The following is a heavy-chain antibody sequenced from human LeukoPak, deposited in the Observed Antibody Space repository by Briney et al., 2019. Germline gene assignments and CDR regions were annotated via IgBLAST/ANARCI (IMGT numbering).Heavy chain of an antibody. CDR2: IKQDGSEK. Sequence: GGSLRLSCAASGFTFSSYWMSWVRQAPGKELEWVANIKQDGSEKYYVDSVKGRFTISRDNAKNSLYLQMNSLRAEDTAVYYCARDYDYYDSSGYLTHFDYWGQGTLVTVSS. CDR1: GFTFSSYW. V-gene: IGHV3-7*01. CDR3: ARDYDYYDSSGYLTHFDY. D-gene: IGHD3-22*01. J-gene: IGHJ4*02.